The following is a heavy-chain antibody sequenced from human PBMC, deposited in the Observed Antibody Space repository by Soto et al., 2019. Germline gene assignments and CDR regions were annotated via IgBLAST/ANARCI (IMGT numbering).Heavy chain of an antibody. Sequence: QVQLVQSGPEVKKAGASVKVSCTAPTDYIFLAYGFDWVRQAPGQGLEWMGGISPKFGRTNYARTLQDRFTMTTDVSTKTVSMELRDLRSEDTAVYYCARDDCNGGSCDGGHYLDLWGRGTPISVSS. J-gene: IGHJ2*01. V-gene: IGHV1-18*01. CDR3: ARDDCNGGSCDGGHYLDL. CDR1: DYIFLAYG. D-gene: IGHD2-15*01. CDR2: ISPKFGRT.